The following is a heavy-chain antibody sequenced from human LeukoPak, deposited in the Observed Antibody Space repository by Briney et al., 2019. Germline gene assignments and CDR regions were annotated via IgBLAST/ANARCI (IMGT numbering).Heavy chain of an antibody. CDR1: GFNNYG. V-gene: IGHV3-23*01. D-gene: IGHD1-26*01. Sequence: GGSLRLSCAASGFNNYGMSWARQAPGKGLEWVSTISGSGGTTYYADSVKGRFTISRDNSKNTLYLQMNSLRAEDTAVYYCARDGRSGNFDKWGQGTLVSVSS. CDR3: ARDGRSGNFDK. J-gene: IGHJ4*02. CDR2: ISGSGGTT.